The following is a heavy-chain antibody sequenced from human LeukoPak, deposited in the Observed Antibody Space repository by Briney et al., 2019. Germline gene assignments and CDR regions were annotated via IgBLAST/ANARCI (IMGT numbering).Heavy chain of an antibody. Sequence: GGSLRLSCSASGFTFSSYAMHWVRQAPGKGLEYVSAISSNGGSTYYAGSVKGRFTISRDNSKNTLYLQMSSLRAEDTAVYYCVKAPRYSGYDYWGQGTLVTVSS. CDR2: ISSNGGST. CDR3: VKAPRYSGYDY. D-gene: IGHD5-12*01. J-gene: IGHJ4*02. V-gene: IGHV3-64D*06. CDR1: GFTFSSYA.